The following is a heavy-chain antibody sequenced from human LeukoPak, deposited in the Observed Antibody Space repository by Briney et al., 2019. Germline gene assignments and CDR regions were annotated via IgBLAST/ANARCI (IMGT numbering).Heavy chain of an antibody. CDR2: IQYDGSRK. J-gene: IGHJ4*02. CDR1: GFTFSTSD. CDR3: ARAWYSSGYYDY. D-gene: IGHD6-19*01. V-gene: IGHV3-30*02. Sequence: GGSLRLSCATSGFTFSTSDMHWVRQAPGKGLEWVSFIQYDGSRKNYVDSVKGRFTISRDNSKNTLYLQMFSLRPEDTAVYYCARAWYSSGYYDYWGQGTLVTVSS.